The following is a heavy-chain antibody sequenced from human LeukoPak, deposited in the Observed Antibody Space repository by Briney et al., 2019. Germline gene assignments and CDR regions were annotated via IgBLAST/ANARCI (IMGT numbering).Heavy chain of an antibody. CDR2: IYYSGST. J-gene: IGHJ5*02. V-gene: IGHV4-39*07. Sequence: SETLSLTCTVSGGSISSSSYYWGWIRQPPGKGLEWIGSIYYSGSTYYNPSLKSRVTISVDTSKNQFYLKLSSVTAADTAVYYCARAHITMIVVVPLGWFDPWGQGTLVTVSS. CDR3: ARAHITMIVVVPLGWFDP. D-gene: IGHD3-22*01. CDR1: GGSISSSSYY.